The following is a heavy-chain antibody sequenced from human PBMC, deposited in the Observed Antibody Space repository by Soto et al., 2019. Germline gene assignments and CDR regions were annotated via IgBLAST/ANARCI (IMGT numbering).Heavy chain of an antibody. CDR2: IKQDGSEK. CDR3: ARVMAVAGTGDAFDI. V-gene: IGHV3-7*05. CDR1: GGTFSTEW. J-gene: IGHJ3*02. D-gene: IGHD6-19*01. Sequence: GGALRHCCAASGGTFSTEWMIVCRHAPEKGLEWVANIKQDGSEKYYVDSVKGRFTISRDNAKNSLYLQMNSLRAEDTAVYYCARVMAVAGTGDAFDIWGQVTMVTVSS.